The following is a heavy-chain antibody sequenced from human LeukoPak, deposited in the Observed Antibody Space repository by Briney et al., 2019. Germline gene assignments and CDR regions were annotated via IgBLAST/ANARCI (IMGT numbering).Heavy chain of an antibody. CDR2: IWYDGSNK. D-gene: IGHD6-19*01. CDR3: ARDRGGYSSGWYALSRPLGY. Sequence: PGGSLRLSCAASGFTFSSYGMHWVRQAPGKGLEWVAVIWYDGSNKYYADSVKGRFTISRDNSKNTLYLQMNSLRAEDTAVYYCARDRGGYSSGWYALSRPLGYWGQGTLVAVSS. J-gene: IGHJ4*02. V-gene: IGHV3-33*01. CDR1: GFTFSSYG.